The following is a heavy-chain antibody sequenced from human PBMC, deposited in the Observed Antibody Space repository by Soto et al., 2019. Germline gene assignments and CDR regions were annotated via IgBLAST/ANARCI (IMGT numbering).Heavy chain of an antibody. J-gene: IGHJ5*02. CDR1: GGTFSSYA. V-gene: IGHV1-69*06. Sequence: SVKVSCKASGGTFSSYAISWVRQAPGQGLEWMGGIIPIFGTANYAQKFQGGVTITADKSTSTAYMELSSLRSEDTAVYYCARRDSSGYYYKGSDNWFDPWGQGTLVTVSS. CDR3: ARRDSSGYYYKGSDNWFDP. CDR2: IIPIFGTA. D-gene: IGHD3-22*01.